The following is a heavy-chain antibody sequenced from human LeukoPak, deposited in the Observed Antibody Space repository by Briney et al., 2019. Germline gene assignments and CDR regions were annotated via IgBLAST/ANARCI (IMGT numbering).Heavy chain of an antibody. CDR3: ARHVGGSRWFDY. D-gene: IGHD6-13*01. J-gene: IGHJ4*02. V-gene: IGHV4-39*01. CDR2: IYYSGST. CDR1: GGSITSTNFY. Sequence: SETLSLTCTVSGGSITSTNFYWDRVRQPPGKGLEWIGGIYYSGSTYYSPSLMSRVTISVDKSKNQFSLELSSVTAADTAVYYCARHVGGSRWFDYWGQGNLVTVSS.